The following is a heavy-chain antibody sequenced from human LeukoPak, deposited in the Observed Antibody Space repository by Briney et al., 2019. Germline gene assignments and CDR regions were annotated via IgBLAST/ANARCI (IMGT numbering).Heavy chain of an antibody. Sequence: SETLSLTCTVSGGSISSHYWSWIRQPPGRGLEWIGYIFSTGITYYNPSLKSRVTISVDTSKSQFYLRLSSVTTADTAVYYCASCTNCYGGPLYYYMDVWGKGTTVTVSS. CDR3: ASCTNCYGGPLYYYMDV. CDR1: GGSISSHY. J-gene: IGHJ6*03. V-gene: IGHV4-59*11. CDR2: IFSTGIT. D-gene: IGHD2-2*01.